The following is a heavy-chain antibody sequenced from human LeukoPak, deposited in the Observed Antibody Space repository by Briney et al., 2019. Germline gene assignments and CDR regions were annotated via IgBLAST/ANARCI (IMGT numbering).Heavy chain of an antibody. J-gene: IGHJ4*02. Sequence: SQALSLTCTASGGSIGSGPYYWSWIRQPAGKGLEWIGRIYTSGRTDYSPSLKSRVTISADTSKNHLSLKLSSVTAADTAVYYCVRENARSVPTAVSPLDDWGQGTLVTVSS. D-gene: IGHD2-2*01. CDR2: IYTSGRT. V-gene: IGHV4-61*02. CDR3: VRENARSVPTAVSPLDD. CDR1: GGSIGSGPYY.